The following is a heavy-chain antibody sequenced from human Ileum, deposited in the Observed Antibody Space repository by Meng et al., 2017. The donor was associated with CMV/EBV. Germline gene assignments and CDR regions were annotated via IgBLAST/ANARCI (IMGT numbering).Heavy chain of an antibody. CDR2: IYCEDDK. D-gene: IGHD2-21*01. V-gene: IGHV2-5*02. CDR3: AREQPSIAGAAWFDS. Sequence: QKAWKGAVAAVVNPTQPSPRACSFSYCSTLTSGLIVCCIQPPARKALEWIALIYCEDDKHYSASLENRLTITRDTSKNEMVLNMTNMDPEDTATYYCAREQPSIAGAAWFDSWGQGILVTVSS. CDR1: YCSTLTSGLI. J-gene: IGHJ5*01.